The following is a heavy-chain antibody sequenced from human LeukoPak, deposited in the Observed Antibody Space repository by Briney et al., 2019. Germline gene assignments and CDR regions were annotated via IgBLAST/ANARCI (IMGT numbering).Heavy chain of an antibody. CDR1: GGTLSSYA. Sequence: SVKVSCKASGGTLSSYAISWVRQAPGQGLEWMGRIIPILGIANYAQKFQGRVTITTDESTSTAYMELSSLRSEDTAVYYCARARAGGWYYFDYWGQGTLVTVSS. CDR3: ARARAGGWYYFDY. D-gene: IGHD6-19*01. J-gene: IGHJ4*02. CDR2: IIPILGIA. V-gene: IGHV1-69*04.